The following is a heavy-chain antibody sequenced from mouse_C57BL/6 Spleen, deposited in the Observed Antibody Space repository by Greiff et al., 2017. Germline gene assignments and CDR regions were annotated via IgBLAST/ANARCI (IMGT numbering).Heavy chain of an antibody. CDR2: IYPGNGST. Sequence: VQLQQSGAELVKPGASVKLSCKASGYTFTSYCIEWVKQRPGQGLEWIGWIYPGNGSTKYNEKFKGKATLTAETSSSTVYMQLSRLTAEDSAVYDCARLEYDYDEEYWGQGTMVTVSA. CDR3: ARLEYDYDEEY. D-gene: IGHD2-4*01. CDR1: GYTFTSYC. J-gene: IGHJ3*01. V-gene: IGHV1-66*01.